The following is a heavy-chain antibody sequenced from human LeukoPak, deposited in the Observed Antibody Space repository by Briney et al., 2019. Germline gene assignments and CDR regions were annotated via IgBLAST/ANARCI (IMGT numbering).Heavy chain of an antibody. CDR1: GGSISSYY. V-gene: IGHV4-59*01. CDR3: ARELGRTTRTTGDAFDI. J-gene: IGHJ3*02. D-gene: IGHD1-1*01. CDR2: IYYSGST. Sequence: ASETLSLTCTVSGGSISSYYWSWIRQPPGKGLEWIWYIYYSGSTNYNPSLKSRVTISVDTSKNQFSLKLSSVTAADTAVYYCARELGRTTRTTGDAFDIWGQGTMVTVSS.